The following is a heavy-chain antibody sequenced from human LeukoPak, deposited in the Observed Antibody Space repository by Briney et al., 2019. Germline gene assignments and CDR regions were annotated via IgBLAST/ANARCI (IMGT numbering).Heavy chain of an antibody. D-gene: IGHD3-10*01. V-gene: IGHV3-7*02. CDR3: VGLGENY. Sequence: GGSLRLSCAASGFTFRRYWMSWARQASGKGLEWVANIKQDGSEKYYVDSVKGRFTISRDNAKNSLYLQMNSLRAEDTAVYYCVGLGENYWGQRTLVTVSS. CDR2: IKQDGSEK. CDR1: GFTFRRYW. J-gene: IGHJ4*02.